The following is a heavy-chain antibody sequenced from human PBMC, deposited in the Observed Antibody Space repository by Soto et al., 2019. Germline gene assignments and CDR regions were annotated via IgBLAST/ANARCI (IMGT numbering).Heavy chain of an antibody. CDR2: IYYSGST. CDR1: GGSISSGGYY. Sequence: PSETLSLTCTVSGGSISSGGYYWSWIRQHPGKGLEWIGYIYYSGSTYYNPSLKSRVTISVDTSKNQFSLKLSSVTAEDTAVYYCAKDLDSSGPHFDYWGQGTLVTVSS. V-gene: IGHV4-31*03. CDR3: AKDLDSSGPHFDY. D-gene: IGHD3-22*01. J-gene: IGHJ4*02.